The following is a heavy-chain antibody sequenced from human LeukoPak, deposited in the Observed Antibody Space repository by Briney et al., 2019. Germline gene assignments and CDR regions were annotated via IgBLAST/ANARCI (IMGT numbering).Heavy chain of an antibody. J-gene: IGHJ3*02. Sequence: ASVKVSCKASGGTFSSYAISWVRQAPGQGLEWMGEIIPIFGTANYAQKFQGRVTITADESTSTAYMELSSLRSEDTAVYYCARAGRIVATIRDAFDIWGQGTMVTVSS. CDR1: GGTFSSYA. CDR3: ARAGRIVATIRDAFDI. D-gene: IGHD5-12*01. V-gene: IGHV1-69*13. CDR2: IIPIFGTA.